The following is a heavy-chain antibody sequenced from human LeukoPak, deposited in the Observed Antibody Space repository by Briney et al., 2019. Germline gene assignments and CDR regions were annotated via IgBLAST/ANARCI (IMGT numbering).Heavy chain of an antibody. J-gene: IGHJ3*02. CDR2: IYSGGST. CDR3: ARWRLRSGDAFDI. Sequence: GGSLRLSCAASGLTVSSNYMSWVRQAPGKGLEWVSVIYSGGSTYYADSVKGRFTISRDNSKNTLYLQMSSLRAEDTAVYYCARWRLRSGDAFDIWGQGTMVTVSS. V-gene: IGHV3-53*01. D-gene: IGHD3-10*01. CDR1: GLTVSSNY.